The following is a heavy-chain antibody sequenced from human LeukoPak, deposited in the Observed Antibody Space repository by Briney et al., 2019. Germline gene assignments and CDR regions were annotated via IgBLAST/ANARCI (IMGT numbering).Heavy chain of an antibody. CDR3: ARGPYYSTFGFRYYYGMDV. J-gene: IGHJ6*02. CDR2: IYTSGST. V-gene: IGHV4-61*05. D-gene: IGHD3-16*01. CDR1: GGSISTSDFY. Sequence: PSETLSLTCTVSGGSISTSDFYWGWVRQPPGKGLEWIGRIYTSGSTNYNPSLKSRVTMSVDTSKNQFSLKLSSVTAADTAVYYCARGPYYSTFGFRYYYGMDVWGQGTTVTVSS.